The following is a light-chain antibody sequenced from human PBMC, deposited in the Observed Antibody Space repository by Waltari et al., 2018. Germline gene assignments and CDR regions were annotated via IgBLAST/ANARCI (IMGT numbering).Light chain of an antibody. V-gene: IGLV2-14*01. CDR2: DFS. CDR3: NSYTGSSSWV. Sequence: QSALTQPASVSGSPGQSITISCTGTSSDVGFYNYVSWYQQHPGKAPKLMIYDFSELPSGVSNRFSGSQSGNTAFLTISGLQAEDEAYYYCNSYTGSSSWVFGGGTKLAGL. J-gene: IGLJ3*02. CDR1: SSDVGFYNY.